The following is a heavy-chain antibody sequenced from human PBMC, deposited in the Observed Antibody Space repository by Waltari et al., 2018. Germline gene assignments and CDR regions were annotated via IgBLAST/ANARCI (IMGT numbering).Heavy chain of an antibody. J-gene: IGHJ4*02. CDR1: GYTFTSRG. D-gene: IGHD2-2*02. Sequence: QVQLVQSGGEMKEPGASVKVSCKDSGYTFTSRGINWVRQAPGQGLEWMGWINTQNGSTNYAQNLQGRVTMTADTSTTTAYMELRSLKSDDTAIYYCARTCISAACYMIYWGQGTLVTVSA. V-gene: IGHV1-18*01. CDR2: INTQNGST. CDR3: ARTCISAACYMIY.